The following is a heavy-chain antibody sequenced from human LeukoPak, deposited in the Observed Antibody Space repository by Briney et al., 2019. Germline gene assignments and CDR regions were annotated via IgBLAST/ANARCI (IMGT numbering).Heavy chain of an antibody. CDR3: AKDLMGYCSSTSCSIKGIFDY. CDR2: ISGSGGTS. J-gene: IGHJ4*02. CDR1: GFTFSSYA. D-gene: IGHD2-2*01. Sequence: PGGSLRLSCAASGFTFSSYAMTWVRQAPGKGLEWVSAISGSGGTSYYADSLKGRFTISRDNSKNTLYLQMNSLRAEDTAVYYCAKDLMGYCSSTSCSIKGIFDYWGQGTLVTVSS. V-gene: IGHV3-23*01.